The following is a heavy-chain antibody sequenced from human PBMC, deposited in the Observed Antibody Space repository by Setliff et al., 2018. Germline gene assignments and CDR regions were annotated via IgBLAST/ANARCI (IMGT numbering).Heavy chain of an antibody. CDR3: ATADVIIAAAGNSKYILDY. J-gene: IGHJ4*02. Sequence: ASVKVSCKVSGYTITELSMHWVRQAPGKGLEWMGGFDPEDGETIYAQKFQGRVTMTEDTSTDTAYMELSSLRSEDTAVYYCATADVIIAAAGNSKYILDYWGQGTLVTVSS. CDR1: GYTITELS. V-gene: IGHV1-24*01. D-gene: IGHD6-13*01. CDR2: FDPEDGET.